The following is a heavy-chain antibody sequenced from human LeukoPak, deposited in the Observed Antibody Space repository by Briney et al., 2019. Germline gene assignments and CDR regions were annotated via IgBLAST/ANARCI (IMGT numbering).Heavy chain of an antibody. CDR1: GGSISSSSYY. D-gene: IGHD6-19*01. Sequence: SETLSLTCTVSGGSISSSSYYWGWIRQPPGKGREWIGSIYYSGSTYYNPSLKSRATITVDTSKTQFSLKLSSVTAAETAVYYCARRGEWLALDYWGQGTLVTVSS. J-gene: IGHJ4*02. CDR2: IYYSGST. V-gene: IGHV4-39*01. CDR3: ARRGEWLALDY.